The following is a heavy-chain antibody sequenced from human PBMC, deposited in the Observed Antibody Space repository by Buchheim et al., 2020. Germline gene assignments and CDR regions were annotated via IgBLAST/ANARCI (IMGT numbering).Heavy chain of an antibody. CDR2: ISYDGSNK. D-gene: IGHD6-13*01. CDR3: AKDGPSAAGLNWFDP. V-gene: IGHV3-30*18. CDR1: GFTFSSYG. J-gene: IGHJ5*02. Sequence: QVQLVESGGGVVQPGRSLRLSCAASGFTFSSYGMHWVRQAPGKGLEWVAVISYDGSNKYYADSVKGRFTISRDNSKNTLYLQMNSLRAEDTAVYYCAKDGPSAAGLNWFDPWGQGTL.